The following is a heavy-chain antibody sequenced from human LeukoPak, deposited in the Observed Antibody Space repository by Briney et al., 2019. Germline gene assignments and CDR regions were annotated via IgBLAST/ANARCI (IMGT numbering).Heavy chain of an antibody. V-gene: IGHV4-34*01. D-gene: IGHD5-18*01. J-gene: IGHJ4*02. CDR2: INHSGST. CDR1: GGSFSGYY. Sequence: SETLSLTCAVYGGSFSGYYWSWIRQPPGKGLEWIGEINHSGSTNYNPSLKSRVTISVDTSKNQFSLKLSSVTAADTAVYYCARGPRGYSYGYRGYFDYWGQGTLVTVSS. CDR3: ARGPRGYSYGYRGYFDY.